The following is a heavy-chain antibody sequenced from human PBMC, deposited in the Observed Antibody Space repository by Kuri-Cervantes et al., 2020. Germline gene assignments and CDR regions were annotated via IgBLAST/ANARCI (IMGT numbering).Heavy chain of an antibody. V-gene: IGHV4-59*12. Sequence: SETLSLTCSVSGGSISGYYWSWIRQPPGKGLEYIGYIYYSGSTNYNPSLKSRVIISVDTSKNQFSLKLSSVTAADTAVYYCARVGYSYATYGMDVWGQGTTVTVPS. CDR3: ARVGYSYATYGMDV. CDR2: IYYSGST. D-gene: IGHD5-18*01. J-gene: IGHJ6*02. CDR1: GGSISGYY.